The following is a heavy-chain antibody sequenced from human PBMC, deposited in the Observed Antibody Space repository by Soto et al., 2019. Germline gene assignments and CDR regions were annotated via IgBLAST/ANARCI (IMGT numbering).Heavy chain of an antibody. V-gene: IGHV3-23*01. J-gene: IGHJ6*02. D-gene: IGHD5-18*01. CDR1: RLTFSSLA. CDR3: AKLLYSSDYCYTERDG. Sequence: PXMSLRLFCAASRLTFSSLAMSWVRQATGKGMEWVSAISGSGGSIYYADSVKGRFTISRDNSKKTLYLQMNSLRAEDTAVYYRAKLLYSSDYCYTERDGCGQRTTVTVSS. CDR2: ISGSGGSI.